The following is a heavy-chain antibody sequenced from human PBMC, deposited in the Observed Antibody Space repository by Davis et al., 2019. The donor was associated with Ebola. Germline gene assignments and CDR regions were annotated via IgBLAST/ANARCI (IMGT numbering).Heavy chain of an antibody. CDR3: AGPYKNYFED. J-gene: IGHJ4*02. CDR1: GFSLSTRGMC. Sequence: SGPTLVKPTPTLTLTCTFSGFSLSTRGMCLNWIRQPPGKALEWLARIDWDDGKFYSTSLKPRLTISKDTHKNQVVLTMTNMDNVDTATYYCAGPYKNYFEDWGRGNLVTVSS. D-gene: IGHD5-24*01. V-gene: IGHV2-70*17. CDR2: IDWDDGK.